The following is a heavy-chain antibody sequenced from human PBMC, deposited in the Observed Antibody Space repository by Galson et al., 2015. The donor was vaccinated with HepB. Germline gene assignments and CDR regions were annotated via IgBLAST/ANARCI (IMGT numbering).Heavy chain of an antibody. CDR1: GGSLSSYY. D-gene: IGHD1-1*01. V-gene: IGHV4-59*01. J-gene: IGHJ3*02. Sequence: ETLSLTCSVSGGSLSSYYWSWIRQPPGKRLEWIGYIFHNGNTNYNPSLKSRVSISVDTSKKQFSLNLSTVTAADTAVYYCARVANDDAFDIWGQGTMVTVSS. CDR3: ARVANDDAFDI. CDR2: IFHNGNT.